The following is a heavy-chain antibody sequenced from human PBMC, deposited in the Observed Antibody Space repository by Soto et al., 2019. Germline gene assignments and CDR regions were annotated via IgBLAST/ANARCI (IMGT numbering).Heavy chain of an antibody. CDR3: ARGAVVVTAIPGGWFDP. Sequence: QVQLVQSGAEVKKPGSSVKVSCKASGGTFSSYTISWVRQAPGQGLEWMGRIIPILGIANYAQKFQGRVTITADKSTSTAYRELSSLRSEDTAVYYCARGAVVVTAIPGGWFDPWGQGTLVTVSS. CDR2: IIPILGIA. D-gene: IGHD2-21*02. CDR1: GGTFSSYT. J-gene: IGHJ5*02. V-gene: IGHV1-69*02.